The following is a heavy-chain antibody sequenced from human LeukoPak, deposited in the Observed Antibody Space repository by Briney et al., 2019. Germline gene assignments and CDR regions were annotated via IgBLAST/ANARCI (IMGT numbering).Heavy chain of an antibody. CDR2: IDSSSSI. Sequence: GGSLRLSCAASGFTFRSYSMNWVRQAPGKGLEWVSCIDSSSSIYYADSVKGRFTISRDNAKNSLYLQMTNLRVEDTALYYCAKDSYSKGDYWGQGTLVTVSS. J-gene: IGHJ4*02. CDR3: AKDSYSKGDY. CDR1: GFTFRSYS. D-gene: IGHD6-13*01. V-gene: IGHV3-21*01.